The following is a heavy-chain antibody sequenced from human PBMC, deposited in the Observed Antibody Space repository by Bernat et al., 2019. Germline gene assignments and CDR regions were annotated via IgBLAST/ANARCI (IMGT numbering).Heavy chain of an antibody. J-gene: IGHJ4*02. V-gene: IGHV3-15*01. CDR1: GFTFNNAW. D-gene: IGHD2-21*02. CDR2: LKSKTEGGTT. CDR3: TREGIVVVTADDY. Sequence: EVQLVESGGGLVEPGGSLRLSCAASGFTFNNAWMSWVRQAPGKGLEWVGRLKSKTEGGTTDYAAPVKGRFTISRDDSKNTLYLQMNSLKAEDTGVYYCTREGIVVVTADDYWGQGTLVTVSS.